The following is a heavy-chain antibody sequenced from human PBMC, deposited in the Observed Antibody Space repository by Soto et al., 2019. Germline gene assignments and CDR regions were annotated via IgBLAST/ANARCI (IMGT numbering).Heavy chain of an antibody. CDR3: AKDIVLVPSAHYYYDTDGVDWFDP. V-gene: IGHV1-46*03. Sequence: ASVKVSCKTSGYTFTRYYMHWVRQAPGQGLEWMGIINPSGGSPSYAQKFQDRVTMTRDTSTSTVYMELSSLRSEDTALYYCAKDIVLVPSAHYYYDTDGVDWFDPWGQGTLVTVSS. CDR1: GYTFTRYY. CDR2: INPSGGSP. D-gene: IGHD2-2*01. J-gene: IGHJ5*02.